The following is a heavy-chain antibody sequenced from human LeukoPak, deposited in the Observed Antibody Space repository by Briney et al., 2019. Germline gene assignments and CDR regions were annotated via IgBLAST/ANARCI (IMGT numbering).Heavy chain of an antibody. Sequence: SETLSLTCAVYGGSFSGYYWSWIRQPPGKGLEWIGEINHSGSTNYNPSLKSRVTISVDTSKNQFSLKLSSVTAADTAVYYCAREDTAMVNDYWGQGTLVAVCS. CDR2: INHSGST. CDR3: AREDTAMVNDY. CDR1: GGSFSGYY. J-gene: IGHJ4*02. D-gene: IGHD5-18*01. V-gene: IGHV4-34*01.